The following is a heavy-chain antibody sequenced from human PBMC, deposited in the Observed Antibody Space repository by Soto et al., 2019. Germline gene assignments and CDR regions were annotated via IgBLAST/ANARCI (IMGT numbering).Heavy chain of an antibody. V-gene: IGHV4-34*01. J-gene: IGHJ6*02. Sequence: SETLSLTCAVYGGSFSGYYWSWIRQPPGKGLEWIGEINHSGSTNYNPSLKSRVTISVDASKNQFSLKLSSVTAADTAVYYCARLGLTGYYFLWYGMDVWGQGTTVTVSS. CDR1: GGSFSGYY. CDR2: INHSGST. CDR3: ARLGLTGYYFLWYGMDV. D-gene: IGHD3-9*01.